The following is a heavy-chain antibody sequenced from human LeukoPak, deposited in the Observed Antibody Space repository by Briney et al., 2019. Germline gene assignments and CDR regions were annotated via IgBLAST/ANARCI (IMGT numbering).Heavy chain of an antibody. D-gene: IGHD3/OR15-3a*01. V-gene: IGHV4-61*01. Sequence: SETLSLTCTVSGGSVSSGSYYWSWIRQPPGKGLEWIGYIYYSGSTNYNPSLKSRVTISVDTSKNQFSLKPSSVTAADTAVYYCARDGDWSQRWFDPWGQGTLVTVSS. J-gene: IGHJ5*02. CDR2: IYYSGST. CDR3: ARDGDWSQRWFDP. CDR1: GGSVSSGSYY.